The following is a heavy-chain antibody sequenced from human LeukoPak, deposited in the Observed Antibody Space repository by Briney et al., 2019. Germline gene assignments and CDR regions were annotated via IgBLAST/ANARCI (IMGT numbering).Heavy chain of an antibody. V-gene: IGHV3-21*01. Sequence: GGSLRLSCAASGFTFSSYSMNWVRQAPGKGLEWVSSISSSSSYIYYADSVKGRFTISRDNAKNSLYLQVNSLRAEDTAVYYCAREIALAGLNDYWSQGTLVTVSS. J-gene: IGHJ4*02. CDR3: AREIALAGLNDY. D-gene: IGHD6-19*01. CDR2: ISSSSSYI. CDR1: GFTFSSYS.